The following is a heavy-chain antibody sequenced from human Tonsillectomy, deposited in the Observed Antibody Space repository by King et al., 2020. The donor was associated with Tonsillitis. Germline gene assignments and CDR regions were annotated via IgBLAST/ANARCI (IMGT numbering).Heavy chain of an antibody. Sequence: VQLVESGGGVVQPGRSLRLSCAASGFTFSNYGMHWVRQAPGKGLEWLALIAYDVSYENYADSVKGRFAISRDNSKNTLYLEMNSLRVEDTAVYYCAKDGIGLSGWYFDLWGRGTLVTVSS. CDR1: GFTFSNYG. CDR2: IAYDVSYE. V-gene: IGHV3-30*18. J-gene: IGHJ2*01. D-gene: IGHD3-16*01. CDR3: AKDGIGLSGWYFDL.